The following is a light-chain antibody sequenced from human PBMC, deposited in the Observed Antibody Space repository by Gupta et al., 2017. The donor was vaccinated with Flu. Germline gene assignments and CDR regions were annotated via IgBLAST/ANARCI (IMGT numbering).Light chain of an antibody. J-gene: IGLJ3*02. CDR2: EDR. CDR3: YSTDTSGNHRV. V-gene: IGLV3-10*01. Sequence: GQTARITCAGDALTKNYAYWYQQKSGQAPVLIIYEDRKRPSGIPERFSGSSSGTMATLTISGAQVEDEADYYCYSTDTSGNHRVFGGGTNLTVL. CDR1: ALTKNY.